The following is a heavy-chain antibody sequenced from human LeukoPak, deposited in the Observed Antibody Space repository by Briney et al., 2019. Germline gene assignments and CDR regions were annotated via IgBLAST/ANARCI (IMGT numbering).Heavy chain of an antibody. Sequence: ASVNVSCTTSGYTFTDFSIHWVRQAPGQGLESMGIINPTGGSAGFAQKSQVRVTMTRHISTSTFHMVLSSLRSEDTALYYFAPGHGWGYTNYFVPWGEGGLV. J-gene: IGHJ5*02. CDR3: APGHGWGYTNYFVP. CDR1: GYTFTDFS. D-gene: IGHD3-10*01. CDR2: INPTGGSA. V-gene: IGHV1-46*01.